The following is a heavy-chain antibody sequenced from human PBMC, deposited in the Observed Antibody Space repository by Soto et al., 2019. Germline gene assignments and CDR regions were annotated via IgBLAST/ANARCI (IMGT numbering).Heavy chain of an antibody. J-gene: IGHJ4*02. CDR1: GGSISSGTYS. Sequence: QLQLQESGSGLVKPSQTLSLTCAVSGGSISSGTYSWSWIRQPPGKGLEWIGYIYQSGSTYYNPSVKNRVTIAIATSTSQSSRGLYSVTAADTAGYYCARGGGVATTGDDYWGQGTLVTVSS. CDR3: ARGGGVATTGDDY. CDR2: IYQSGST. D-gene: IGHD1-26*01. V-gene: IGHV4-30-2*01.